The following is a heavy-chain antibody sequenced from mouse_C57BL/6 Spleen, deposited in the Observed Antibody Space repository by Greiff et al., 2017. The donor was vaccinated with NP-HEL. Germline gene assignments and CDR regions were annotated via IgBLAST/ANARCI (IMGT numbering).Heavy chain of an antibody. D-gene: IGHD1-1*01. J-gene: IGHJ1*03. CDR2: IWRGGST. CDR1: GFSLTSYG. Sequence: QVQLQQSGPGLVQPSQSLSITCTVSGFSLTSYGVHWVRQSPGKGLEWLGVIWRGGSTDYNAACMSRLSITKDNSKSQVFLKMNSLQADDTAIYYCAKNHGSSYWYFDVWGTGTTVTVSS. CDR3: AKNHGSSYWYFDV. V-gene: IGHV2-5*01.